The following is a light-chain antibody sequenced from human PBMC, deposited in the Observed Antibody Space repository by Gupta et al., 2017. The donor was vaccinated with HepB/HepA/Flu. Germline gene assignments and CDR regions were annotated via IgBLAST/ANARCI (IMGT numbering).Light chain of an antibody. J-gene: IGLJ2*01. CDR3: ASCATGGTLVL. Sequence: QSALTQPASVSGSPGQSITISCTGTNSDIGGYNCVPWYQQYPGKTPKLLISDDSNRPAGISKRVSGSKSGNTNSLTISGLQAEDEADYDCASCATGGTLVLFGGGTKLTVL. V-gene: IGLV2-14*03. CDR1: NSDIGGYNC. CDR2: DDS.